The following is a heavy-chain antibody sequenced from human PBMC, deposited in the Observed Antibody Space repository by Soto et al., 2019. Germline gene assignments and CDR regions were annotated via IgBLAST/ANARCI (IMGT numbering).Heavy chain of an antibody. Sequence: ASVKVSCKASGYTFTSYGISWVRQAPGQGLEWMGWISAYNGNTNYAQKLQGRVTMTTDTSTSTAYMELRSLRSDDTAVYYCARGGAAAGIRHFYFYGMDVCGKCTTFTVSS. CDR3: ARGGAAAGIRHFYFYGMDV. D-gene: IGHD6-13*01. V-gene: IGHV1-18*01. CDR1: GYTFTSYG. J-gene: IGHJ6*04. CDR2: ISAYNGNT.